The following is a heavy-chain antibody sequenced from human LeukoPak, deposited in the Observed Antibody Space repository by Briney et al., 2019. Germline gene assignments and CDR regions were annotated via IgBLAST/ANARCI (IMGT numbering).Heavy chain of an antibody. V-gene: IGHV1-46*01. Sequence: ASVKVSCKASGYTFTSYYMHWVRQAPGQGLEWMGIINPSGGSTSYAQKFQGRVTMTRDMSTSTVYMELSSLRSEDTAVYYCARKVDYYDSSGYSGWFDPWGQGTLVTVSS. J-gene: IGHJ5*02. CDR3: ARKVDYYDSSGYSGWFDP. D-gene: IGHD3-22*01. CDR1: GYTFTSYY. CDR2: INPSGGST.